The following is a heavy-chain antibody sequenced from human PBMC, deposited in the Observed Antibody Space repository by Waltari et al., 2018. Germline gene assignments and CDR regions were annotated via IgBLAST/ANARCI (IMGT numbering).Heavy chain of an antibody. V-gene: IGHV1-18*01. CDR1: GYTFTSYG. CDR3: ARVFARRYCSGGSCPSVSDY. J-gene: IGHJ4*02. CDR2: ISAYNGNT. D-gene: IGHD2-15*01. Sequence: QVQLVQSGAEVKKPGASVKVSCKASGYTFTSYGISWVRQAPGQGLEWMGWISAYNGNTNYAQKLQGRVTMTTDTSTSTAYMELRSLRSDDTAVYYCARVFARRYCSGGSCPSVSDYWGQGTLVTVSS.